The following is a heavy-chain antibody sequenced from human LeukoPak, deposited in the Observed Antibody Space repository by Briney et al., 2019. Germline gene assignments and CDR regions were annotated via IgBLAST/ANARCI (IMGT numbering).Heavy chain of an antibody. V-gene: IGHV3-74*01. CDR3: ATLGSYFDY. CDR2: ISSDGSST. CDR1: GFTFSSYW. D-gene: IGHD3-10*01. Sequence: GGSLRLSRAASGFTFSSYWMHWVRQAPGKGLVWVSRISSDGSSTNYADSVMGRFTVSRDNAENTLFLQVNSLRAEDTAVYYCATLGSYFDYWGQGTLVTVSP. J-gene: IGHJ4*02.